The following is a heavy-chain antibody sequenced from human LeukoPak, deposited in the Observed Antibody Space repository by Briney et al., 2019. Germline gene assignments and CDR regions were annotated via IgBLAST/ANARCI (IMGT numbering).Heavy chain of an antibody. D-gene: IGHD3-22*01. Sequence: SETLSLTCAVYGGSFSGYYWSWIRQPPGKGLEWIGEINHGGSTNYNPSLKSRVTLSVDTSKDQFSLKLSSVTAADTAVYYCARIYDSSGYYHYSPDAFDIWGQGTMVTVSS. CDR2: INHGGST. CDR1: GGSFSGYY. CDR3: ARIYDSSGYYHYSPDAFDI. J-gene: IGHJ3*02. V-gene: IGHV4-34*01.